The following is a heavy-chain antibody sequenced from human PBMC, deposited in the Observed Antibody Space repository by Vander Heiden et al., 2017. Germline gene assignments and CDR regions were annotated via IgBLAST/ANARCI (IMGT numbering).Heavy chain of an antibody. J-gene: IGHJ5*02. Sequence: EVQLLEHGGGVVQSGGPLRLSCAAPGFTFSSYAMSCARQATGKGLGWVSGISGSGGSTYYADSVKGRFTISRDNSKNTLYLQMSSLRAEDTAVYYCAKQGQFHDFWNWFDPWSQGTLVSVSS. CDR2: ISGSGGST. CDR3: AKQGQFHDFWNWFDP. D-gene: IGHD3-3*01. V-gene: IGHV3-23*01. CDR1: GFTFSSYA.